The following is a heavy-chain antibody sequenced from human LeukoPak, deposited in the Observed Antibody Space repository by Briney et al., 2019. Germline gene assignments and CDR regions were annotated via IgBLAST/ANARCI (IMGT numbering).Heavy chain of an antibody. V-gene: IGHV1-46*01. CDR2: IYPSGGTT. CDR1: GYIFTDYY. CDR3: IREYEGGYFDY. D-gene: IGHD3-16*01. Sequence: ASVKVSCKTSGYIFTDYYIHWVRQAPGQGLEWVGIIYPSGGTTDSSQKFKGRVTVTRDTSTSTVYMELRTLRSEDTAIYYCIREYEGGYFDYWAREPWSPSPQ. J-gene: IGHJ4*02.